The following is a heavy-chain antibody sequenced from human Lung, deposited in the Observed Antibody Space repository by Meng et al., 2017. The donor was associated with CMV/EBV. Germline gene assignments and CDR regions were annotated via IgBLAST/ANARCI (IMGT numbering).Heavy chain of an antibody. CDR2: IDNNGGGT. Sequence: SCAGSGFTFTSYAMSWVRQVPGKGLKWMATIDNNGGGTYYADSVKGRFTISRDNSKSTLYLQMNSMRADDTAIYYCALQPLYSSFDHWGQGALVTVSS. CDR1: GFTFTSYA. J-gene: IGHJ4*02. D-gene: IGHD6-13*01. CDR3: ALQPLYSSFDH. V-gene: IGHV3-23*01.